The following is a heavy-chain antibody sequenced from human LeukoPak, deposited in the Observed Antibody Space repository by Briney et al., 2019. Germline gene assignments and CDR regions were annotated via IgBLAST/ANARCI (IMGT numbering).Heavy chain of an antibody. Sequence: PSETLSLTCTVSGDSISSRDSYWGWIRQPPGKGLEWIGSMWFGGITSYNPSLKSRVTISVDTSKNQFSLKLSSVTAADTAVYYCARGRRGSYFQDYWGQGTLVTVSS. D-gene: IGHD1-26*01. CDR1: GDSISSRDSY. CDR3: ARGRRGSYFQDY. CDR2: MWFGGIT. J-gene: IGHJ4*02. V-gene: IGHV4-39*07.